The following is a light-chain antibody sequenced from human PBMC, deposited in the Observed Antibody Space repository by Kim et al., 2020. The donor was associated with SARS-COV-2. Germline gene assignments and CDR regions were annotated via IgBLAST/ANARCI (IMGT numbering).Light chain of an antibody. V-gene: IGKV1-33*01. J-gene: IGKJ5*01. CDR2: DAS. Sequence: SASLGDRVTITCQASQDITNYLNWYQQKPAKAPKLLIYDASNLETGVPSRFSGSGSGTHFTFTISSLQPEDIATYYCQQYYALPTFGQGTRLEIK. CDR3: QQYYALPT. CDR1: QDITNY.